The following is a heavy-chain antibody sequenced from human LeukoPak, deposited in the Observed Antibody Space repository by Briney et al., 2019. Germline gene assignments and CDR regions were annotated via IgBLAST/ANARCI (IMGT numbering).Heavy chain of an antibody. D-gene: IGHD3-10*01. CDR3: AKDLRFGFGELPYSFVY. CDR2: ISGSGGST. Sequence: GGSLRLSCAASGFTFSSYAMSWVRQAPGKGLEWVSAISGSGGSTYYADSVKGRFTISRDNSKNTRYLQMNSLRAEDTAVYYCAKDLRFGFGELPYSFVYWCRGTLLRVSS. CDR1: GFTFSSYA. V-gene: IGHV3-23*01. J-gene: IGHJ4*02.